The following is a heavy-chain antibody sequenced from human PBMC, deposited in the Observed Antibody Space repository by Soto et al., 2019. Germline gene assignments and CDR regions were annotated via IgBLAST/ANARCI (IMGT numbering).Heavy chain of an antibody. J-gene: IGHJ6*02. CDR1: GFSLSTSGMC. V-gene: IGHV2-70*01. Sequence: GSGPTLVNPTQTLTLTCPFSGFSLSTSGMCVSWIRQPPGKALEWLALIDWDDDKYYSTSLKTRLTISKDTSKTQVVLTMTNMDPVDTATYYCARILWLVVGVNYYYYGMDVWGQGTTVTVSS. CDR2: IDWDDDK. D-gene: IGHD1-26*01. CDR3: ARILWLVVGVNYYYYGMDV.